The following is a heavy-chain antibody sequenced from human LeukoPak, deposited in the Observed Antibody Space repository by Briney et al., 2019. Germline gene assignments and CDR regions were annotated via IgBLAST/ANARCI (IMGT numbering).Heavy chain of an antibody. J-gene: IGHJ6*02. D-gene: IGHD4-23*01. CDR3: AKDHYGGNHYYFGMDV. CDR2: ISYDGSNK. CDR1: GFTFSSYA. V-gene: IGHV3-30*07. Sequence: GRSLRLSCAASGFTFSSYAMHWVRQAPGKGLEWVAVISYDGSNKYYADSEKGRFTNSRDNSKNTLYLQMDSLSAEDTAVYYCAKDHYGGNHYYFGMDVWGQATTVTVSS.